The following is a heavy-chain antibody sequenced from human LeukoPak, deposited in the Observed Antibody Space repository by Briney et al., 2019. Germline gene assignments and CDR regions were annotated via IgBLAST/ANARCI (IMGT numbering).Heavy chain of an antibody. J-gene: IGHJ4*02. CDR2: ISYDGTNK. CDR1: GFTFSSYA. CDR3: ARDHIVGATNFDY. Sequence: GGSLRLSCAASGFTFSSYAIHWVRQAPGKGLEWVAIISYDGTNKYYADSVRGRFTISRDNSKNSLYLQVNSLRAEDTAVYYCARDHIVGATNFDYWGQGTLVTVSS. V-gene: IGHV3-30-3*01. D-gene: IGHD1-26*01.